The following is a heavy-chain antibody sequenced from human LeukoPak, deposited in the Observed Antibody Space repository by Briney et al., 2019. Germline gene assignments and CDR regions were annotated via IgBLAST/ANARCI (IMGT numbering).Heavy chain of an antibody. CDR3: AKLSYYYDSSGDDAFDI. Sequence: GASVKVSCKASGYTFTSYGISWVRQAPGQGLEWMGWISAYNGNTNYAQKLQGRVTMTTDTSTSTAYMELRSLRSDDTAVYYCAKLSYYYDSSGDDAFDIWGQGTMVTVSS. CDR1: GYTFTSYG. J-gene: IGHJ3*02. V-gene: IGHV1-18*01. CDR2: ISAYNGNT. D-gene: IGHD3-22*01.